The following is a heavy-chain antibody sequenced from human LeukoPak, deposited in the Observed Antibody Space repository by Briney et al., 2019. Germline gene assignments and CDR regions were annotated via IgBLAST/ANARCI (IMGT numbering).Heavy chain of an antibody. CDR1: GFDLSPYT. Sequence: GGSLRLSCSASGFDLSPYTMNWVRQAPGKGLEWVAVISYDGREKYYADSVKGRFTISRDNSKNAVYLEMNSLRAEDTAVFYCARDWDDSPGYYYFGEGYWGQGTLVTVSS. CDR3: ARDWDDSPGYYYFGEGY. CDR2: ISYDGREK. D-gene: IGHD3-22*01. J-gene: IGHJ4*02. V-gene: IGHV3-30*03.